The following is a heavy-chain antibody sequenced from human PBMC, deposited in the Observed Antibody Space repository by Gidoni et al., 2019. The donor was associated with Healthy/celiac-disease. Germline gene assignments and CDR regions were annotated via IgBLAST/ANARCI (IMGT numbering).Heavy chain of an antibody. CDR1: GFTFSSYA. J-gene: IGHJ4*02. D-gene: IGHD2-15*01. CDR2: ISGSGDST. V-gene: IGHV3-23*01. CDR3: AKDAGPATPDDY. Sequence: EVQLLESGGGLVQPGGSLRLSCAAPGFTFSSYAMSWVRQAPGKGLEWFSAISGSGDSTYYADSVKGRFTISRDNFRNTLYLQMNSLRAEDMAVYYCAKDAGPATPDDYWGQGTLVTVSS.